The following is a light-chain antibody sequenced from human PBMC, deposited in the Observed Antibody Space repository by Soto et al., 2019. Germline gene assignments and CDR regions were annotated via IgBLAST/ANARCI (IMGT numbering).Light chain of an antibody. CDR2: GAS. CDR3: QQYNNWPREFT. CDR1: QSVSSN. V-gene: IGKV3-15*01. Sequence: IVVTQSAGALALAPGGGGTLSCGAIQSVSSNLAWYQQKPGQAPRLLIYGASTRATGIPARFSGSGSGTEFTLTISSLQSQDFAVYYCQQYNNWPREFTFGPGTKVDIK. J-gene: IGKJ3*01.